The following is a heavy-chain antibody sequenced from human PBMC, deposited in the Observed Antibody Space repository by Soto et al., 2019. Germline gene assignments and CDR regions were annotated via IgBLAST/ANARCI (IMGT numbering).Heavy chain of an antibody. V-gene: IGHV1-2*02. Sequence: QVQVVQPGAGVKKPGASVKLSCKASGFTFIGHYIHWVRQAPGQGLEWVGWINPNIGGGTVYAQKFQGRVTMTADTSTNIASMDLTSLRGDDTAVYYCAGSRTGALDYWGPGALVTVSS. J-gene: IGHJ4*02. CDR1: GFTFIGHY. D-gene: IGHD7-27*01. CDR2: INPNIGGGT. CDR3: AGSRTGALDY.